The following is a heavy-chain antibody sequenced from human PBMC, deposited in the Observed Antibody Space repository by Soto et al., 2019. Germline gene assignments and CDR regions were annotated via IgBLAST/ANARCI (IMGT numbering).Heavy chain of an antibody. D-gene: IGHD4-17*01. CDR3: ARRYGPGFDY. Sequence: SETLSLTCTVSGGSISSYYWSWIRQPPGKGLEWIGYIYYSGSTTYNPSLKSRVTISVDTSKNQFSLGLSSVTAADTAVYYCARRYGPGFDYWGQGTLVTVSS. J-gene: IGHJ4*02. V-gene: IGHV4-59*08. CDR1: GGSISSYY. CDR2: IYYSGST.